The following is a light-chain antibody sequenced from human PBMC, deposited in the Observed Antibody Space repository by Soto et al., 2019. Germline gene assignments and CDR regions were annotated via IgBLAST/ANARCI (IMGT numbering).Light chain of an antibody. V-gene: IGKV3-15*01. Sequence: EIVMTQSPGTLSVSPGERATLSCRASQTVSRHLAWYQQKPGQAPRLLIYGASTRATGIPARFSGSGSGTEFTLTISSLQSEDFAVYYCQQYNNWPGTFGQGTKV. CDR3: QQYNNWPGT. CDR2: GAS. J-gene: IGKJ1*01. CDR1: QTVSRH.